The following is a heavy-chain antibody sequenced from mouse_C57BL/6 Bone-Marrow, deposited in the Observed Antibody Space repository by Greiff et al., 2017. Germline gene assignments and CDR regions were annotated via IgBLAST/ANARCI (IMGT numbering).Heavy chain of an antibody. CDR2: ISDGGSYT. V-gene: IGHV5-4*03. J-gene: IGHJ3*01. Sequence: EVMLVESGGGLVKPGGSLKLSCAASGFTFSSYAMSWVRQTPEKRLEWVATISDGGSYTYYPDNVKGRFTISRDNAKNNLYLQMSHLKSEDTAMYYCAREDYPWFAYWGQGTLVTVSA. CDR3: AREDYPWFAY. CDR1: GFTFSSYA. D-gene: IGHD2-4*01.